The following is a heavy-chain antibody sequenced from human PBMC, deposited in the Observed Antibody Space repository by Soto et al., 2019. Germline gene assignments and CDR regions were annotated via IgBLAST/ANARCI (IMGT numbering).Heavy chain of an antibody. CDR2: ISGSGGST. CDR1: GFTFSSYA. V-gene: IGHV3-23*01. CDR3: ANSYGRRELLPLDY. Sequence: ELQLLESGGGLVQPGGSLRLSCAASGFTFSSYAMSWVRQAPGKGLEWVSAISGSGGSTYYADSVKGRFTISRDNSKNTLYLQMNSLRAEDTAVYYCANSYGRRELLPLDYWGQGTLVTVSS. D-gene: IGHD1-26*01. J-gene: IGHJ4*02.